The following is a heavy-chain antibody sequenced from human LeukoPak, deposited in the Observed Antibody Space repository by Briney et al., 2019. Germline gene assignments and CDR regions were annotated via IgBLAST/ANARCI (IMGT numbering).Heavy chain of an antibody. V-gene: IGHV1-8*03. D-gene: IGHD6-13*01. CDR1: GYTFTRYD. Sequence: ASVKVSCKASGYTFTRYDINWVRQATGQGLEWMGWINTKSGDTGHAQKFQGRVTITRDTSISTVYMDLSSLRSEDTAVYYCARGFEGSSWNDAFDIWGQGTMVTVSS. CDR2: INTKSGDT. CDR3: ARGFEGSSWNDAFDI. J-gene: IGHJ3*02.